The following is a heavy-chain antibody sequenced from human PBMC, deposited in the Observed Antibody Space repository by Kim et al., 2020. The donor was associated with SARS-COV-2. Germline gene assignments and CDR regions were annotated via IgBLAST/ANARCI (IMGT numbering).Heavy chain of an antibody. CDR3: ARGEILATTVAAFDI. CDR2: IYPGDSDT. V-gene: IGHV5-51*01. J-gene: IGHJ3*02. CDR1: GYSFSTYW. D-gene: IGHD4-17*01. Sequence: GESLKISCKGSGYSFSTYWIGWVRQMPGKGLEWMGIIYPGDSDTRYSPSFQGQVLISVDKSISTAYLQWGSLKASDTAMYYCARGEILATTVAAFDICAQGTMVTVSS.